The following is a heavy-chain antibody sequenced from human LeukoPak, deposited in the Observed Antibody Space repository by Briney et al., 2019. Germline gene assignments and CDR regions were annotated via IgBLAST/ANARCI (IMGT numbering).Heavy chain of an antibody. CDR2: IYHSGST. CDR3: ARSGSYSNYYYYYYMDV. V-gene: IGHV4-38-2*02. J-gene: IGHJ6*03. CDR1: GYSISSGYY. D-gene: IGHD1-26*01. Sequence: SETLSLTCTVSGYSISSGYYWGWIRQPPGKGLEWIGSIYHSGSTYYNPSLKSRVTISVDTSKNQFSLKLSSVTAADTAVYYCARSGSYSNYYYYYYMDVWGKGTTVTISS.